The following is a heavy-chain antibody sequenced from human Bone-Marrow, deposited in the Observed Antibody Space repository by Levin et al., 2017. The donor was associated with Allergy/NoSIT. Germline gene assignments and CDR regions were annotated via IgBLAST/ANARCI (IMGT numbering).Heavy chain of an antibody. Sequence: GESLKISCKASGYTFTSYGISWVRQAPGQGLEWMGWISAYNGNTNYAQKLQGRVTMTTDTSTSTAYMELRSLRSDDTAVYYWARMTTVIDYYYYGMDVWGQGTTVTVSS. J-gene: IGHJ6*02. CDR1: GYTFTSYG. V-gene: IGHV1-18*01. CDR2: ISAYNGNT. CDR3: ARMTTVIDYYYYGMDV. D-gene: IGHD4-11*01.